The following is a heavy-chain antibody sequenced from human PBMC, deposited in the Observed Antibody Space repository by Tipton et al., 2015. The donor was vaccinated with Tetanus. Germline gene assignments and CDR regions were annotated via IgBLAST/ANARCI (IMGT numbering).Heavy chain of an antibody. V-gene: IGHV1-69*01. Sequence: LVQSGPEVKKPGSSVKISCKASGGPFRNHGFSWVRLTPGQGLEWMGGIIPVFGTASYAQKFQDRVTITADESTSTAYMELNSLTSEDTAVYFCARTRGAMMINSNYYYDYWGQGTLVTVSS. CDR1: GGPFRNHG. CDR3: ARTRGAMMINSNYYYDY. J-gene: IGHJ4*02. CDR2: IIPVFGTA. D-gene: IGHD2/OR15-2a*01.